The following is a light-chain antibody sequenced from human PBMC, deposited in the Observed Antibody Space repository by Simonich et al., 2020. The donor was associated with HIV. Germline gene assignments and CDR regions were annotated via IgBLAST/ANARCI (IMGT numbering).Light chain of an antibody. V-gene: IGKV3-15*01. CDR2: GAS. CDR1: QSISSY. CDR3: QHYDKWPPWT. J-gene: IGKJ1*01. Sequence: EVVMTQSPATLSVSPGERATLSCRASQSISSYLAWYQQKPGQTPTLLIYGASTRATGIPARFSGSGSGTEFNLTISSMQSEDSAVYYCQHYDKWPPWTFGQGTKVEIK.